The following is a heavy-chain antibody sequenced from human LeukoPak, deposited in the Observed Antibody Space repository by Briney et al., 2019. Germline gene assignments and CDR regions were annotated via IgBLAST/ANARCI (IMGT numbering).Heavy chain of an antibody. D-gene: IGHD3-22*01. Sequence: SETLSLTCTVSGGSITSHHWSWIRHPPGKGLEWIGNVYYSGTSIYNPSLKSRVTISVDTAKTQFSLRLSSVTAADAAVYYCASDSSGYHWFDYWGQGNLVTVSS. CDR3: ASDSSGYHWFDY. J-gene: IGHJ4*02. CDR1: GGSITSHH. V-gene: IGHV4-59*11. CDR2: VYYSGTS.